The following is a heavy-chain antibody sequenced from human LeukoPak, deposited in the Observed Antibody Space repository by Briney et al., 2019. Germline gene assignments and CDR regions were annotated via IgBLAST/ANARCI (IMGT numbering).Heavy chain of an antibody. CDR2: IWYDGSNK. CDR3: AIVGATDYYYYYGMDV. D-gene: IGHD1-26*01. Sequence: GGSLRLSCAASGFTFSSYGMHWVRQAPGKGLEWVAVIWYDGSNKYYADSVKGRFTISRDNSKNTLYLQMNSLRAEDTAVYYCAIVGATDYYYYYGMDVWGQGTTVTVSS. CDR1: GFTFSSYG. V-gene: IGHV3-33*01. J-gene: IGHJ6*02.